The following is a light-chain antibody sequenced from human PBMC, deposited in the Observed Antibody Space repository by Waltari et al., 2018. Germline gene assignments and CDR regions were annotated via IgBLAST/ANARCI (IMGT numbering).Light chain of an antibody. J-gene: IGLJ3*02. CDR1: SSDIGNYNL. V-gene: IGLV2-23*02. CDR3: CSYAGSAVSV. CDR2: DVN. Sequence: QSALTQTATVSGSPGQSITISCSGTSSDIGNYNLVSWYRQHPGKAPTLIIYDVNKRPSGVSNRFSGSKSGNTAFLTISELQTADEADIFCCSYAGSAVSVFGGGTKVTVL.